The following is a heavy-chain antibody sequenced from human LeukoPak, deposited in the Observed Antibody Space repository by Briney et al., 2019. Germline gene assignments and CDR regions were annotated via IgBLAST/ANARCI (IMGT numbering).Heavy chain of an antibody. CDR1: GGSISSSRYY. Sequence: TSETLSLTCTVSGGSISSSRYYWGWIRQPPGKGLEWIGSIYYSGSTYYNPSLKSRVTISVDTSKNQFSLKLSSVTAADTAVYYCARESGYTRGFDPWGQGTLVTVSS. CDR3: ARESGYTRGFDP. J-gene: IGHJ5*02. D-gene: IGHD1-14*01. V-gene: IGHV4-39*07. CDR2: IYYSGST.